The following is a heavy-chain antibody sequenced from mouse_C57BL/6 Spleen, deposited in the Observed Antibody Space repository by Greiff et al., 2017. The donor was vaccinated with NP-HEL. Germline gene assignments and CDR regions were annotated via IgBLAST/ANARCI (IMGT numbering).Heavy chain of an antibody. CDR3: ARKGPYSSFAY. CDR1: GYTFTSYW. D-gene: IGHD2-5*01. V-gene: IGHV1-64*01. CDR2: IHPNSGST. Sequence: VQLQQSGAELVKPGASVKLSCKASGYTFTSYWMHWVKQRPGQGLEWIGMIHPNSGSTNYNEKFKSKATLTVDKSSSTAYMQLSSLTSEDSAVYYCARKGPYSSFAYWGQGTLVTVSA. J-gene: IGHJ3*01.